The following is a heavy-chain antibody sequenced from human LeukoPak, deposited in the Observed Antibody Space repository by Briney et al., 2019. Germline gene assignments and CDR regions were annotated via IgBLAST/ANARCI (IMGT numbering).Heavy chain of an antibody. J-gene: IGHJ4*02. CDR3: AGDETNYYGSGIDY. CDR1: GFTFSSYS. V-gene: IGHV3-21*01. CDR2: ISSSSSYI. Sequence: PGGSLTLSCAASGFTFSSYSMNWVRQAPGKGLEWVSPISSSSSYIYYADSGKGRFTISRDNAKNSLYLQMNSLTAEDTAVYYCAGDETNYYGSGIDYWGQGTLVTVSS. D-gene: IGHD3-10*01.